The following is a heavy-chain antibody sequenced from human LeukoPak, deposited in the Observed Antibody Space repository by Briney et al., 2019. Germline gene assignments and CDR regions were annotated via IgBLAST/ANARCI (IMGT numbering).Heavy chain of an antibody. J-gene: IGHJ5*02. CDR1: GGSISSGGYS. CDR2: IYHSGST. D-gene: IGHD3-3*01. Sequence: PSQTLSLTCAVSGGSISSGGYSWSWIRQPPGKGLEWIGYIYHSGSTYYNPSLKSRVTISVDRSKNQFSLKLSSVTAADTAVYYCARTITIFEGDWFDPWGQGTLVTVSS. CDR3: ARTITIFEGDWFDP. V-gene: IGHV4-30-2*01.